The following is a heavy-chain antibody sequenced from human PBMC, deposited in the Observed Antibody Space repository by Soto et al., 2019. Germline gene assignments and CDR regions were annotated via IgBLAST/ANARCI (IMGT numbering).Heavy chain of an antibody. CDR1: GGSISSYY. D-gene: IGHD6-13*01. Sequence: PSETLSLTCTVSGGSISSYYWSWIRQPPGKGLEWIGYIYYSGSTNYNPSLKSRVTISVDTSKNQFSLKLSSVTAADTAVYYCARGSPGAAAGPFDYWGQGTLVTVSS. J-gene: IGHJ4*02. CDR2: IYYSGST. CDR3: ARGSPGAAAGPFDY. V-gene: IGHV4-59*01.